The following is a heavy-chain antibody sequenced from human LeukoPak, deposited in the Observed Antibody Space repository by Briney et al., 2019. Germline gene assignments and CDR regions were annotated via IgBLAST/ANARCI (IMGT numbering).Heavy chain of an antibody. D-gene: IGHD3-16*02. CDR3: ARASMITFGGVIVPEYDYFDY. CDR1: GYTFTGYY. CDR2: INPNSGGT. Sequence: AASVKVSCKASGYTFTGYYMHWVRQAPGQGLEWMGWINPNSGGTNYAQKFQGRVTMTRDTSISTAYMELSRLRSDDTAVYYCARASMITFGGVIVPEYDYFDYWGQGTLVTVSS. V-gene: IGHV1-2*02. J-gene: IGHJ4*02.